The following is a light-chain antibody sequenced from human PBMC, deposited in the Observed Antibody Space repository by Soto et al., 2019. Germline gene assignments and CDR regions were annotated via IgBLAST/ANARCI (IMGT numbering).Light chain of an antibody. V-gene: IGKV3-11*01. J-gene: IGKJ4*01. CDR1: QSVSNS. Sequence: DIVLTQSPATLSLSPGERASLSCRASQSVSNSLAWYQQKPGQPPRLLIYDASTRATGIPARFTGSGSGTDFTLAISSLEPEDVAVYYCQQRTSWPLLTFGGGTKVEIK. CDR3: QQRTSWPLLT. CDR2: DAS.